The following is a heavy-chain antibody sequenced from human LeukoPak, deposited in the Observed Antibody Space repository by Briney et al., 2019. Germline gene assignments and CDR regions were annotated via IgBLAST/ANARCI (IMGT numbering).Heavy chain of an antibody. V-gene: IGHV3-30*18. CDR2: ISYDGSNK. Sequence: GGSLRLSCAASGFTFSSYGIHWVRQAPGKGLEWVAVISYDGSNKYYADSVKGRFTISRDNSKNTLYLQMNSLRAEDTAVYYCAKDKGNWFDPWGQGTLVTVSS. CDR3: AKDKGNWFDP. J-gene: IGHJ5*02. CDR1: GFTFSSYG.